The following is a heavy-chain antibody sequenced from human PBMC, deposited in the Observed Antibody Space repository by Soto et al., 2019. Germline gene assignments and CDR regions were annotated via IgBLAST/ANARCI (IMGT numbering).Heavy chain of an antibody. D-gene: IGHD5-12*01. CDR3: AHRLTSEEYSGYAFRD. V-gene: IGHV2-5*02. J-gene: IGHJ4*02. CDR2: IYWDDDK. Sequence: QITLKESGPTLVKPTQPLTLTCTFSGFSLSTSGVGVGWIRQPPGKALEWLALIYWDDDKRYSPSLKSRLTITKDTSKNQVVLTMTNMDPVDTATYYCAHRLTSEEYSGYAFRDWGQGTLVTVSS. CDR1: GFSLSTSGVG.